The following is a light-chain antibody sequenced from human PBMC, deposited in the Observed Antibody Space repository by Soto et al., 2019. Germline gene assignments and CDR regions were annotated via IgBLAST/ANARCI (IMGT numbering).Light chain of an antibody. V-gene: IGKV3-15*01. CDR1: QSVSSQ. Sequence: EVVMTQSPATLSVSPGERVTLSCRASQSVSSQLAWYLQKPGQAPRLLIYGASTRATGIPARFSGSGSGTEFTLTISSLQSEDFAVYYCQQYDNWPPLTFGGGTKVEIK. J-gene: IGKJ4*01. CDR2: GAS. CDR3: QQYDNWPPLT.